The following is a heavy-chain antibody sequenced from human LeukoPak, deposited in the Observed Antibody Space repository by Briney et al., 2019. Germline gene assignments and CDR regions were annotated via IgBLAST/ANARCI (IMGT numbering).Heavy chain of an antibody. CDR3: ARDSYYYGSGSYFTFGKTDAFDI. Sequence: GGSLRLSCAASGFTFSFYSMHWVRQAPVKGLEWVASISDSSADIKYADSVKGRFTSSRDNAENSLYLQMNTLRADDTAVYYCARDSYYYGSGSYFTFGKTDAFDIWGQGTMVTVSS. D-gene: IGHD3-10*01. J-gene: IGHJ3*02. CDR1: GFTFSFYS. V-gene: IGHV3-21*01. CDR2: ISDSSADI.